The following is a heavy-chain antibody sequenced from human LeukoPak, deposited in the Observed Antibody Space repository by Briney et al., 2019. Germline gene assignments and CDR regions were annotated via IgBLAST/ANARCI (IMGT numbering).Heavy chain of an antibody. CDR3: ARIVVVITPAQFDY. V-gene: IGHV4-59*01. CDR1: GGSISNYY. Sequence: SETLSLTCTVSGGSISNYYWSWIRQAPGKGLEWIGYIYYSGSTNYNPSLKSRVTISVDTSKDQFSLKLSSVTAADTAVYYCARIVVVITPAQFDYWGQGTLVTVSS. D-gene: IGHD3-22*01. J-gene: IGHJ4*02. CDR2: IYYSGST.